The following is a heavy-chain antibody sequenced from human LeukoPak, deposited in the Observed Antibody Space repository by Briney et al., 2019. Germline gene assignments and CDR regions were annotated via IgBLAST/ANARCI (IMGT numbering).Heavy chain of an antibody. Sequence: PSETLSLTCTVSGGSISSSSYYWGWIRQPPGKGLEWIESIYYSGSTYYNPSLKSRVTISVDTSKNQFSLKLSSVTAADTAVYYCARPSSSPTEGYAFDIRGQGTMVTVSS. J-gene: IGHJ3*02. CDR1: GGSISSSSYY. CDR3: ARPSSSPTEGYAFDI. D-gene: IGHD6-13*01. V-gene: IGHV4-39*01. CDR2: IYYSGST.